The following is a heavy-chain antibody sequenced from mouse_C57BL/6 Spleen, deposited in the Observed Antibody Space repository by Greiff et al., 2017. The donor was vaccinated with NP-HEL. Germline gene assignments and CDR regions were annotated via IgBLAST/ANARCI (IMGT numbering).Heavy chain of an antibody. CDR3: ARGMGYYAMDY. CDR2: IYPGDGDT. J-gene: IGHJ4*01. CDR1: GYAFSSSW. V-gene: IGHV1-82*01. D-gene: IGHD2-3*01. Sequence: VQLQQSGPELVKPGASVKISCKASGYAFSSSWMNWVKQRPGKGLEWIGRIYPGDGDTNYNGKFKGKATLTADKSSSTAYMQLSSLTSEDSAVYFCARGMGYYAMDYWGQGTSVTVSS.